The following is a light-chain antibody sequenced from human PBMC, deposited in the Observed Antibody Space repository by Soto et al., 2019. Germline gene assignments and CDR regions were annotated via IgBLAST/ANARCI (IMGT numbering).Light chain of an antibody. CDR3: QQYNSYWT. J-gene: IGKJ1*01. CDR2: KAS. CDR1: QSISSW. Sequence: DIQMTQSPSTLSASVGDRVTITCRASQSISSWLAWYQQKPGKAPKLLIYKASSLESGVPSRFSGSGSGTEFTLTISSLQPDDCATYYCQQYNSYWTFDQGTKVEIK. V-gene: IGKV1-5*03.